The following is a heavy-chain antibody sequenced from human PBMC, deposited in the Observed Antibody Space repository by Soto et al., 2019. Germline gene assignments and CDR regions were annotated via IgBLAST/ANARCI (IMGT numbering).Heavy chain of an antibody. V-gene: IGHV4-59*08. Sequence: SETLSLTCTVSGGSISTYYWSWIRQPPGKGLEWIGYIYYRGNTDYNPSLKSRVTISLDTPKNQFSLKLSSVTAADTAVYYCARHPGYYDILTGYTTYYFDSWGQGILVTVSS. CDR2: IYYRGNT. D-gene: IGHD3-9*01. CDR3: ARHPGYYDILTGYTTYYFDS. CDR1: GGSISTYY. J-gene: IGHJ4*02.